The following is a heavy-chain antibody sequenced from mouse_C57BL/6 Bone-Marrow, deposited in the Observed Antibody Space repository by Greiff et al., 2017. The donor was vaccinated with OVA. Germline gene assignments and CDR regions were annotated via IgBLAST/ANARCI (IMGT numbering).Heavy chain of an antibody. CDR2: ISSGSSTI. V-gene: IGHV5-17*01. CDR1: GFTFSDYG. Sequence: EVQLQESGGGLVKPGGSLKLSCAASGFTFSDYGMHWVRQAPEKGLEWVAYISSGSSTICYADTVKGRFTISRDNAKNTLFLQMTSLRSEDTAMYYCARRRYYYGSSGYAMDYWGQGTSVTVSS. D-gene: IGHD1-1*01. CDR3: ARRRYYYGSSGYAMDY. J-gene: IGHJ4*01.